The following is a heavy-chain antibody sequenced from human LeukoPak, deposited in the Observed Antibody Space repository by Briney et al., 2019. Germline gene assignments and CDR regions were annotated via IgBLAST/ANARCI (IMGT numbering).Heavy chain of an antibody. CDR1: GGTFSSYA. J-gene: IGHJ4*02. V-gene: IGHV1-69*05. Sequence: SVKVSCKASGGTFSSYAISWVRQAPGQGLEWMGRIIPIFGTANYAQKFQGRVTITTDEPTSTAYMELSSLRSEDTAVYYCAGEQERGSGLDYWGQGTLVTVSS. CDR2: IIPIFGTA. CDR3: AGEQERGSGLDY. D-gene: IGHD6-19*01.